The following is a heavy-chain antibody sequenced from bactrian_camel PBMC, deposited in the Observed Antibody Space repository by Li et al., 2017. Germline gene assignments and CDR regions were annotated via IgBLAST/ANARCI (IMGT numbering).Heavy chain of an antibody. J-gene: IGHJ6*01. V-gene: IGHV3S40*01. CDR2: IGGST. D-gene: IGHD4*01. CDR1: GFTFSSYA. Sequence: VQLVESGGGLVQPGGSLRLSCAASGFTFSSYAMSWVRQAPGKGLEWVSSIGGSTDYADSAKGRFTISTDSAKNTVYLQLNDLKIEDTAMYYCAKGLGLCSDYDNSWGQGTQVTVS. CDR3: AKGLGLCSDYDNS.